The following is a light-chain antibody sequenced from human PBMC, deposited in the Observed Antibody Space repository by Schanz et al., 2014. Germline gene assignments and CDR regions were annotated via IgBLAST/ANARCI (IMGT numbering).Light chain of an antibody. Sequence: QSVLTQPASVSGSPGQSITISCTGTSSDVGGYNYVSWYQQHPGKAPKLMIYDVSNRPSGVSNRFSASKSGNTASLTISDLQAEDEADYYCSSFTTSSAPGVFGGGTKITVL. CDR3: SSFTTSSAPGV. V-gene: IGLV2-14*01. J-gene: IGLJ3*02. CDR2: DVS. CDR1: SSDVGGYNY.